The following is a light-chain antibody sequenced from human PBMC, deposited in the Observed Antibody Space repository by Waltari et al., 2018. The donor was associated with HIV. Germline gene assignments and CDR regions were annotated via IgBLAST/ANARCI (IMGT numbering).Light chain of an antibody. Sequence: EIVMPQSPAPLSASPGGRATLSCRASQNIKNNLAWYQQKPGQAPRLLIPGASTPDTGVSARFSGSGSGTEFSLTIGSLQSEDFAVYYCQQYHNWPFTFGAGTRVEMK. CDR1: QNIKNN. CDR3: QQYHNWPFT. CDR2: GAS. V-gene: IGKV3-15*01. J-gene: IGKJ4*01.